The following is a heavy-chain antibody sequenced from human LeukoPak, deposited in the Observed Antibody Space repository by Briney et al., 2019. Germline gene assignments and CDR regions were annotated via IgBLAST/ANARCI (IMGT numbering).Heavy chain of an antibody. V-gene: IGHV4-59*01. J-gene: IGHJ4*02. CDR2: IYYSGST. CDR1: GGSISSYY. Sequence: KSSETLSLTCTVSGGSISSYYWSWIRQPPGKGLEWIGYIYYSGSTNYNPSLKSRVTISVDTSKNQFSLKLSSVTAADTAVYYCARGQYYGSGGLDYWGQGTLVTVSS. CDR3: ARGQYYGSGGLDY. D-gene: IGHD3-10*01.